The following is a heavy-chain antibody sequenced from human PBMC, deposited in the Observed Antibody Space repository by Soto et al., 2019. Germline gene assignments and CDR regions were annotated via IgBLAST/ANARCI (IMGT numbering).Heavy chain of an antibody. CDR3: AGERVSWFGDLLPLGLDV. CDR2: AHHGGT. Sequence: PSETLSLTCAISGDSINSSHSWTWVRQPPGKGLEWIGEAHHGGTNSNPSLKTRVTILLDKSKNQFSLKLNSVTAADTAIYYCAGERVSWFGDLLPLGLDVWGQGTMVTVSS. D-gene: IGHD3-10*01. V-gene: IGHV4-4*02. CDR1: GDSINSSHS. J-gene: IGHJ6*02.